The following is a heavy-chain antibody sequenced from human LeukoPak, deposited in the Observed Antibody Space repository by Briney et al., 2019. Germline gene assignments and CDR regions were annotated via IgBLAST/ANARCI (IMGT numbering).Heavy chain of an antibody. J-gene: IGHJ4*02. CDR1: GGSISSSSYY. Sequence: SETLSLTCTVSGGSISSSSYYWGWIRQPPGKGLEWIGSIYYSGSTYYNPSLKSRVAISLDTSKNQFSLKLSSVAAADTAVYYCARLFGGNSHGDYWGQGTLVTVSS. V-gene: IGHV4-39*01. CDR2: IYYSGST. D-gene: IGHD4-23*01. CDR3: ARLFGGNSHGDY.